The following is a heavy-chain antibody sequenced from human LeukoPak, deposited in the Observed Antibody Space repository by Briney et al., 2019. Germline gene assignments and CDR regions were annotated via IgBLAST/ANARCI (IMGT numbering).Heavy chain of an antibody. J-gene: IGHJ4*02. Sequence: GGSLRLSCAASGFTSSDHYMDWVRQAPGEGLEWVGRTRNKANSYTTEYAASVKGRFTISRDVSSNSLYLQMNSLRAEDTAVYYCARDGVRHDYSDLDYWGQGTLVTVSS. D-gene: IGHD4-17*01. CDR3: ARDGVRHDYSDLDY. CDR1: GFTSSDHY. V-gene: IGHV3-72*01. CDR2: TRNKANSYTT.